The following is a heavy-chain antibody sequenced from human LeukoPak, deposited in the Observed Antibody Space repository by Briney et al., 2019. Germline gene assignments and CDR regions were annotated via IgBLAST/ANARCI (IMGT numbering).Heavy chain of an antibody. CDR1: GFTFSSYA. D-gene: IGHD5-12*01. CDR2: ISYDGSNK. Sequence: PGGSLRLSCAASGFTFSSYAMHWVRQAPGKGLEWVAVISYDGSNKYYADSVKGRFTISRDNSKNTLYLQMNSLRAEDTAVYYCARAGGYVEGLDYWGQGTLVTVSS. V-gene: IGHV3-30-3*01. J-gene: IGHJ4*02. CDR3: ARAGGYVEGLDY.